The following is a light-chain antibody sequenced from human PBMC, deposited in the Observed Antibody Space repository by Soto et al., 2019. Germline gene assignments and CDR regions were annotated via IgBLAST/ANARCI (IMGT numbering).Light chain of an antibody. CDR3: QQYNNWWT. J-gene: IGKJ1*01. CDR2: GAS. V-gene: IGKV3-15*01. Sequence: EIVMTQSPATLSVSPGERATLSCRASQSVSSNIAWYQQKPGQASRLLIYGASTRATGIPARFSGSGSGTEFTLTISSLQSEDFAVYYCQQYNNWWTFGQGTKVEIK. CDR1: QSVSSN.